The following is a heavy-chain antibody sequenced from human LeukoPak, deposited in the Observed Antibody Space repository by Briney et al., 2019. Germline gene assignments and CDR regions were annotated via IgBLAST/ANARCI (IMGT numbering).Heavy chain of an antibody. CDR1: GGSISSNNW. J-gene: IGHJ6*02. V-gene: IGHV4-4*02. D-gene: IGHD2-8*02. CDR3: ARVRSPGPDYYYYYYGMDV. Sequence: PSETLSLTCAVSGGSISSNNWRSWVRQPPGKGLEWIGEIYHRGSTNYNPSLKSRVSVSVDTSKNQFSLSLSSVTAADTAVYYCARVRSPGPDYYYYYYGMDVWGQGTTVTVSS. CDR2: IYHRGST.